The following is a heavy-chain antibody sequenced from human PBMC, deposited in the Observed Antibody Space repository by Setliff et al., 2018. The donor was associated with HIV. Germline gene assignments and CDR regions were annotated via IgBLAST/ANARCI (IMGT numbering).Heavy chain of an antibody. Sequence: SVKVSCKAFGGTFSSYAFSWVREAPGQGLEWMGGIIPFFHSQNYAQRFQGRLTITADEFTTTAYMELGSLTPEDTAIYFCASRPVAGNVWKAHYYGMDVWGQGTTVTVSS. CDR3: ASRPVAGNVWKAHYYGMDV. V-gene: IGHV1-69*13. CDR1: GGTFSSYA. J-gene: IGHJ6*02. D-gene: IGHD6-19*01. CDR2: IIPFFHSQ.